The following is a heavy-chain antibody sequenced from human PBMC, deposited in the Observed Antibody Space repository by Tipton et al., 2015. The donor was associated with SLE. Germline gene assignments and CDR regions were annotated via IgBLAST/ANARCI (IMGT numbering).Heavy chain of an antibody. Sequence: GSLRLSCTVSGGSISSSSYYWGWIRQPPGKGLEWIGRIYYSGSSYYNPSLKSRVTISVDTSKNQFSLKLSSVTAADTAVYYCARDPNGGYGSFDYWRLGALVTVSS. CDR3: ARDPNGGYGSFDY. V-gene: IGHV4-39*07. D-gene: IGHD7-27*01. J-gene: IGHJ4*02. CDR1: GGSISSSSYY. CDR2: IYYSGSS.